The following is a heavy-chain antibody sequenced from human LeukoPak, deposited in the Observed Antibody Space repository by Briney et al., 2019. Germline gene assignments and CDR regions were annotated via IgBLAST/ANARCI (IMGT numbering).Heavy chain of an antibody. J-gene: IGHJ4*02. D-gene: IGHD1-26*01. V-gene: IGHV4-59*01. Sequence: NPSETLSLTCTVSGGSISSYYWSWIRQPPGKGLEWIGYIYYSGSTNYNPSLKSRVTISVDTSKNQFSLKLSSVTAADTAVYYCASGGDSGSYPTDYWGQGTLVTVSS. CDR3: ASGGDSGSYPTDY. CDR1: GGSISSYY. CDR2: IYYSGST.